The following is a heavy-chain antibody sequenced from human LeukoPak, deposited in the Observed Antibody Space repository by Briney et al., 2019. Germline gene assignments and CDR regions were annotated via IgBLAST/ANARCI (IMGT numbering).Heavy chain of an antibody. CDR3: ARSSDYGDYD. CDR2: IYYSGRT. V-gene: IGHV4-31*03. CDR1: GGSVNSGGYS. D-gene: IGHD4-17*01. Sequence: PSETLSLTCTVSGGSVNSGGYSWTWIRQHPGKGLEWLGYIYYSGRTYYNPSLKSRITISLDTSKNQFSLNLTSVSAADTAFYFCARSSDYGDYDWGQGTLITVSS. J-gene: IGHJ4*02.